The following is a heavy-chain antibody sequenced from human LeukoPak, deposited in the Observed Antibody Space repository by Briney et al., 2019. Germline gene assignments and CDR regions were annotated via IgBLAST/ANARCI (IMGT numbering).Heavy chain of an antibody. J-gene: IGHJ5*02. Sequence: ASVKVSCKASGGTFSSYAISWVRQAPGQGLEWMGGIIPIFGTSNYAQKFQGRVTITTDESTSTAYMELRGLRSDGTAVYYCARTYSSSSGQQNWFDPWGQGTLVTVSS. V-gene: IGHV1-69*05. CDR1: GGTFSSYA. D-gene: IGHD6-6*01. CDR3: ARTYSSSSGQQNWFDP. CDR2: IIPIFGTS.